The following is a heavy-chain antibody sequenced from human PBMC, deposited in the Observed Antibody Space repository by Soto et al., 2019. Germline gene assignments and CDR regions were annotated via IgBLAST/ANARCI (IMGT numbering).Heavy chain of an antibody. V-gene: IGHV3-15*01. CDR1: GLTYSVAW. J-gene: IGHJ4*02. CDR2: IKSKIDGETR. D-gene: IGHD6-13*01. CDR3: ITDDVRWSH. Sequence: GASVRLACVGSGLTYSVAWLGWDVQAPGKGLEWVGRIKSKIDGETREYAAPVKGRFTISRDDLKNTMYVQMDSLKIEDTALYYCITDDVRWSHWGQGTLVTVSS.